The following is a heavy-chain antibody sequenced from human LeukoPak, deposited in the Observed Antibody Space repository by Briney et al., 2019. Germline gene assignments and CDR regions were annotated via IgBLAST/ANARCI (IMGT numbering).Heavy chain of an antibody. CDR3: ASPGYSSSWYTRGAFDI. CDR2: IYPGDSDT. Sequence: GESLKISCKGSGYSFTSYWIGWVRQMPGKGLEWMGIIYPGDSDTRYSPSFQGQVTSSADKSISTAYLQWSSLKSSDTAMYYCASPGYSSSWYTRGAFDIWGQGTMVTVSS. J-gene: IGHJ3*02. V-gene: IGHV5-51*01. D-gene: IGHD6-13*01. CDR1: GYSFTSYW.